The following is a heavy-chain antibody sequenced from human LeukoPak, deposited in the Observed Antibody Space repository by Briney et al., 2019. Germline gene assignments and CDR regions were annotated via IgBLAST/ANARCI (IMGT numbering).Heavy chain of an antibody. CDR3: ATKGPRRGYFDY. J-gene: IGHJ4*02. CDR1: GGSFSSDSYY. CDR2: IYYTGST. V-gene: IGHV4-61*01. Sequence: SETLSLTCTVSGGSFSSDSYYWSWIRQPPGKGLEWIGHIYYTGSTNYNPSLKSRVTISVDMSKNQFSLKLTSVTAADTAVYYCATKGPRRGYFDYWGQGTLVAVSS.